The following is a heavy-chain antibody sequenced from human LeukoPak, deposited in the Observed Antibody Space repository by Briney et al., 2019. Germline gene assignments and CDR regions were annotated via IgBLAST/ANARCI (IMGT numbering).Heavy chain of an antibody. J-gene: IGHJ5*02. V-gene: IGHV3-48*01. Sequence: PGGSLRLSCVASGFRVNNFWMSWVRQAPGKGLEWVSYISSSSGTIYYADSVKGRFTISRDNAKNSLYLQMNSLRAEDTAVYYCARGYSYGYSRTDNWFDPWGQGTLVTVSS. D-gene: IGHD5-18*01. CDR2: ISSSSGTI. CDR1: GFRVNNFW. CDR3: ARGYSYGYSRTDNWFDP.